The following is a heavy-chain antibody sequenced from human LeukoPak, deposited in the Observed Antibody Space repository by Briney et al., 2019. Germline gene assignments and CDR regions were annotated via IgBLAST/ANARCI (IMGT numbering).Heavy chain of an antibody. D-gene: IGHD6-6*01. CDR1: GFTVSNNY. Sequence: GGSLRLSCAASGFTVSNNYMTWVRQAPGKGLEWVSRLSGSGGSTSYADSVKGRFTISRDNSKNTLFLQMNNLRAEDTAVYYCAKGRSSTSLLIDYWGQGTLVTVSS. V-gene: IGHV3-23*01. J-gene: IGHJ4*02. CDR2: LSGSGGST. CDR3: AKGRSSTSLLIDY.